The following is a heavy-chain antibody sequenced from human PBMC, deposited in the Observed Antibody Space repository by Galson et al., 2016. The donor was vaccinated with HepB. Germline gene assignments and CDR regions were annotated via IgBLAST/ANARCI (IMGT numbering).Heavy chain of an antibody. CDR1: GFSLSSTATG. CDR3: AHGSGWLFDQ. J-gene: IGHJ4*02. D-gene: IGHD6-25*01. Sequence: PALVKPTQTLTLTCTFSGFSLSSTATGVGWICQPPGKALEWFALIYWNDNKYFRPSLQSRLTITKDTSKNQVILTMTNMDPVDTATYYCAHGSGWLFDQWGQGTLVTVSS. CDR2: IYWNDNK. V-gene: IGHV2-5*01.